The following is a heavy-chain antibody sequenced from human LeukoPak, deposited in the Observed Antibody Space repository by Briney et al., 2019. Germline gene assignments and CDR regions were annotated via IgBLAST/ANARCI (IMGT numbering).Heavy chain of an antibody. D-gene: IGHD3-22*01. V-gene: IGHV4-4*02. CDR3: VRDRGYRTFDY. Sequence: SETLSLTCAVSGDSISSDNWWTWVRRPPGKGLEWIGQIYHRGNTDYNPSLKSRVTISVDKSKNQFSLKLDSVTAADTAVYYCVRDRGYRTFDYWGQGTLVTVSS. CDR1: GDSISSDNW. CDR2: IYHRGNT. J-gene: IGHJ4*02.